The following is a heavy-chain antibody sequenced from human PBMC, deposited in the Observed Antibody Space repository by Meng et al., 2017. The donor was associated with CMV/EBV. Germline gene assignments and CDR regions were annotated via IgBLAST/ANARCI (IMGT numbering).Heavy chain of an antibody. D-gene: IGHD3-3*01. CDR2: MNPNSGNT. CDR3: ARRSVVVPAAPWTYYDFWSGYCTEGYYYYGMDV. CDR1: GYTFTSYD. Sequence: ASVKVSCKASGYTFTSYDINWVRQATGQGLEWMGWMNPNSGNTGYAQKFQGRVTITRNTSISTAYMELSSLRSEDTAVYYCARRSVVVPAAPWTYYDFWSGYCTEGYYYYGMDVWGQGTTVTVSS. V-gene: IGHV1-8*03. J-gene: IGHJ6*02.